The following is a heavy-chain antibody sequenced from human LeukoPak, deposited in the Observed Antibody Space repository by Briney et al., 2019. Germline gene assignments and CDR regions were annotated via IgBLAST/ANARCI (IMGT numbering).Heavy chain of an antibody. Sequence: GGSLRLSCAASGFTFSSYVMSWVRQAPGKGLEWVSAISDSGGSTYYADSVKGRFTISRDNSKNTLYLQMNSLRAEDTAVYYCAKGQRFYGEYYFDYWGQGTLVTVSS. J-gene: IGHJ4*02. CDR2: ISDSGGST. CDR1: GFTFSSYV. V-gene: IGHV3-23*01. CDR3: AKGQRFYGEYYFDY. D-gene: IGHD4-17*01.